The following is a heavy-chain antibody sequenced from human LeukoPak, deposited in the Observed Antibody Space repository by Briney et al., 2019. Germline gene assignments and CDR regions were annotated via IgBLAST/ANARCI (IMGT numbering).Heavy chain of an antibody. D-gene: IGHD6-19*01. CDR2: INSDGSYT. Sequence: GGSLRLSCATSGFTFSSYWMHWVRQAPGKGLVWVSRINSDGSYTGYADSVKGRFTISRDNAKNTVYLQMNSLRAEDTAVYYCARPGIAVTGDYWGQGILVTVSS. CDR3: ARPGIAVTGDY. CDR1: GFTFSSYW. J-gene: IGHJ4*01. V-gene: IGHV3-74*01.